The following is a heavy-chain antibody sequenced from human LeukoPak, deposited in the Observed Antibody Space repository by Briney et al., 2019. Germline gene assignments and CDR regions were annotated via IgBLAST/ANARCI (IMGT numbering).Heavy chain of an antibody. V-gene: IGHV1-8*01. J-gene: IGHJ5*02. CDR2: MNPNSGNT. D-gene: IGHD2-2*01. CDR3: ARVRLYCSSSSCYGNCFDP. Sequence: ASVKVSCKASGYTFTSYDINWVRQATGQGLEWMGWMNPNSGNTGYAQKFQGRVTMTRNTSISTAYMELSSLRSEDTAVYYCARVRLYCSSSSCYGNCFDPWGKGTRSTV. CDR1: GYTFTSYD.